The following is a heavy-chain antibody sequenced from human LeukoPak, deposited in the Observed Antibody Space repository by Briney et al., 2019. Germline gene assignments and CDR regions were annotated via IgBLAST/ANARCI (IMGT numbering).Heavy chain of an antibody. Sequence: SETLSLTCTVSGGSISSSSYYWGWIRQPPGKGLEWIGSIYYGGSTYYNPSLKSRVTISVDTSKNQFSLKLSSVTAADTAVYYCASRFGVVPFDYWGQGTLVTVSS. CDR2: IYYGGST. J-gene: IGHJ4*02. D-gene: IGHD3-3*01. CDR3: ASRFGVVPFDY. CDR1: GGSISSSSYY. V-gene: IGHV4-39*01.